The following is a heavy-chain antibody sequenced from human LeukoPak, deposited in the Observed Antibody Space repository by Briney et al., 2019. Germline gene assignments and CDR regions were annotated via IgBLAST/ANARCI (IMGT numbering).Heavy chain of an antibody. J-gene: IGHJ4*02. CDR1: GFTFSDYT. V-gene: IGHV3-30*04. Sequence: PGGSLRLSCAASGFTFSDYTMQWVRQAPGKGLEWVALLPPDGSYQYYADSLKGRFTISRDNFKNALYLQMNSLRLEDTAVYYFGRGLLGRRLYGGHWGQGTLLSVSS. D-gene: IGHD2-8*01. CDR2: LPPDGSYQ. CDR3: GRGLLGRRLYGGH.